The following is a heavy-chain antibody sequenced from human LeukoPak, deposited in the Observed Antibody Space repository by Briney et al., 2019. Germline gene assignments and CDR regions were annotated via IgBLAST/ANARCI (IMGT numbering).Heavy chain of an antibody. V-gene: IGHV3-30*02. CDR3: AKVGNGDYPGY. Sequence: GGSLRLSCAASGFTFSSYGMHWVRQAPCKGLEWVAFIRYDGSIEYYADSVKGRFTISRDNSKNTLYSQMDSLRVEDTAVYYCAKVGNGDYPGYWGQGTLVTVSS. J-gene: IGHJ4*02. D-gene: IGHD4-17*01. CDR2: IRYDGSIE. CDR1: GFTFSSYG.